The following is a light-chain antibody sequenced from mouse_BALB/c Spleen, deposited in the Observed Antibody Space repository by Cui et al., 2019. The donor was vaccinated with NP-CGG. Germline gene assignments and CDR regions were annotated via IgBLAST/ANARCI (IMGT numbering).Light chain of an antibody. Sequence: QAVVTQESALTTSPGETVTLTCRSSTGVVTTNNYANRVQEKPDHLFTGLIGGTNNRPPGVPARFSGSLIGDKAALTITGAQTEDEAIYFCALWYSNHWVFGGGTKLTVL. J-gene: IGLJ1*01. CDR2: GTN. CDR1: TGVVTTNNY. CDR3: ALWYSNHWV. V-gene: IGLV1*01.